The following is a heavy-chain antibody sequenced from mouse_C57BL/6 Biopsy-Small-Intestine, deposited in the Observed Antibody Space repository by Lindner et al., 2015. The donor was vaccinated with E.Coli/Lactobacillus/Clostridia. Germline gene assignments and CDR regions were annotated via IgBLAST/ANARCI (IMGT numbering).Heavy chain of an antibody. CDR3: ARPSGSGTPPAY. CDR2: INPNNGGT. Sequence: SVKVSCKTSGYTFIDYFMHWMRQAPGQGLEWVGWINPNNGGTRYAEKFQGRVTMTRDTSVATAYMELSSLRSDDTAVYFCARPSGSGTPPAYWGQGTLVSVSS. V-gene: IGHV1-72*04. D-gene: IGHD1-3*01. J-gene: IGHJ4*01. CDR1: GYTFIDYF.